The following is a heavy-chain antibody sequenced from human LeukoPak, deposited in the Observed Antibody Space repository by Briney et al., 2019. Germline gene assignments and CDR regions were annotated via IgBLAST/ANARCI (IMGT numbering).Heavy chain of an antibody. D-gene: IGHD4-17*01. CDR3: ARGGDYPSNWFDP. CDR1: GGSISSYY. Sequence: SETLSLTCTVSGGSISSYYWSWIRQPPGKGLEWIGYIYYSGSTNYNPSLESRVTISVDTSKNQFSLKLSSVTAADTAVYYCARGGDYPSNWFDPWGQGTLVTVSS. J-gene: IGHJ5*02. CDR2: IYYSGST. V-gene: IGHV4-59*01.